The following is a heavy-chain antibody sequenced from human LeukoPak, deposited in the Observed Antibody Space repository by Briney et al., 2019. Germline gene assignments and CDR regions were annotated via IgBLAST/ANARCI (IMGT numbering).Heavy chain of an antibody. CDR1: GFTFSSYA. Sequence: GGSLRLSCAASGFTFSSYAMHWVRQAPGKGLEWVAVISYDGSNKYYADSVKGRFTISRDNSRNTLYLQMNSLRAEDTAVYYCAKDDRWLQFCCWGQGTLVTVSA. J-gene: IGHJ4*02. V-gene: IGHV3-30*04. CDR2: ISYDGSNK. D-gene: IGHD5-24*01. CDR3: AKDDRWLQFCC.